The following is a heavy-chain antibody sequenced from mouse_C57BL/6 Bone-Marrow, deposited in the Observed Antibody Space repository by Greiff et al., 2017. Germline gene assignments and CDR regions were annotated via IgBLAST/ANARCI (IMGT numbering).Heavy chain of an antibody. J-gene: IGHJ4*01. CDR3: ARQDYDYYDYAIDY. CDR1: GFTFSDYY. D-gene: IGHD2-4*01. Sequence: EVKLVESGGGLVQPGGSLKLSCAASGFTFSDYYMYWVRQTPEKRLEWVAYISNGGGSTYYPDNVKGRFTIARDNAKNTLYLQMSRLKSEDTAMYYCARQDYDYYDYAIDYWGQGTLVTVSA. V-gene: IGHV5-12*01. CDR2: ISNGGGST.